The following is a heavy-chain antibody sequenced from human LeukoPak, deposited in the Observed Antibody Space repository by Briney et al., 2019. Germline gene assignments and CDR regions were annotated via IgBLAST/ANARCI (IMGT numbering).Heavy chain of an antibody. J-gene: IGHJ4*02. CDR3: VRDQGFLGY. CDR2: FYYSGST. CDR1: GGSISGYY. V-gene: IGHV4-59*12. D-gene: IGHD3-3*01. Sequence: SETLSLTCSVSGGSISGYYWSWIRQPPGKGLEWIGYFYYSGSTNYNPSLKSRATISVDTSKNQFSLKLSSVTAADTAVYYCVRDQGFLGYWGQGTLVTVSS.